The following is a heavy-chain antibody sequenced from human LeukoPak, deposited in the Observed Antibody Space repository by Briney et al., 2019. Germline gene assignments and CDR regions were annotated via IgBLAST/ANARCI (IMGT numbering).Heavy chain of an antibody. CDR3: ARVGIGTWFDP. Sequence: SETLSLTCAVYGGSFSGYYWSWIRQPPGKGLEWIGEINHSGSTNYNPSLKSRVTISVDTSKNQFSLKLSSVTAADTAVYYCARVGIGTWFDPWGQGPLVTVSS. CDR1: GGSFSGYY. CDR2: INHSGST. V-gene: IGHV4-34*01. D-gene: IGHD1-26*01. J-gene: IGHJ5*02.